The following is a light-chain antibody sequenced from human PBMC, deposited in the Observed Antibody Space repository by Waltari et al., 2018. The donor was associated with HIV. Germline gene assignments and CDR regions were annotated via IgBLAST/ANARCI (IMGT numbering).Light chain of an antibody. CDR1: QAINHY. J-gene: IGKJ2*03. V-gene: IGKV1-9*01. CDR3: QQLDNYPHS. CDR2: AAS. Sequence: DIQLTQSPSFLSASVGDRVTNTCLASQAINHYLALAWYQEKPGEAPKLLIFAASTLQSGVPSRFSGSGSGTEFTLTSSSLQPEDFANYYCQQLDNYPHSFGQWTKLEIK.